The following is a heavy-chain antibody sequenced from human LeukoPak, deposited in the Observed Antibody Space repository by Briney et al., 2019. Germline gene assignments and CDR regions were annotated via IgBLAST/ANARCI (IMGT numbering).Heavy chain of an antibody. V-gene: IGHV5-51*01. D-gene: IGHD3-10*01. CDR1: GYSFTSYW. CDR3: ASHVHYGSGSYSAGDAFDI. J-gene: IGHJ3*02. CDR2: IYPGDSDT. Sequence: GESLKISCKGSGYSFTSYWIGWVRQMPGKGLEWMGIIYPGDSDTRYSPSFQGQVTISADQSISTAYLQWSSLKASDTAMYYCASHVHYGSGSYSAGDAFDIWGQGTMVTVSS.